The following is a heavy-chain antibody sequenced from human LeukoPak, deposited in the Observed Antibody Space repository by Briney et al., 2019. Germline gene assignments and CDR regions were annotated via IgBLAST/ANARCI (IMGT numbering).Heavy chain of an antibody. CDR2: INHSGST. CDR1: GGSLSGYY. J-gene: IGHJ5*02. CDR3: ARVPGPNWFDP. Sequence: KASETLSLTCAVYGGSLSGYYWSWVRQPPGKGLEWIGEINHSGSTNYNPSLRSRVTISVDTSKNQISLNLRSVTAADTAVYYCARVPGPNWFDPWGQGTLVTVSS. V-gene: IGHV4-34*01.